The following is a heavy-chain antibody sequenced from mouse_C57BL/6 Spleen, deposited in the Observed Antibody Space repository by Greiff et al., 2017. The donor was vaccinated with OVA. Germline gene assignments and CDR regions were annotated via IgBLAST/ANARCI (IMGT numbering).Heavy chain of an antibody. CDR2: INPNYGTT. V-gene: IGHV1-39*01. CDR3: ARGSITTVVATRYFDV. D-gene: IGHD1-1*01. CDR1: GYSFTDYN. Sequence: EVQLQQSGPELVKPGASVKISCKASGYSFTDYNMNWVKQSNGKSLEWIGVINPNYGTTSYNQKFKGKATLTVDQSSSTAYMQLNSLTSEDSAVYYCARGSITTVVATRYFDVWGTGTTVTVSS. J-gene: IGHJ1*03.